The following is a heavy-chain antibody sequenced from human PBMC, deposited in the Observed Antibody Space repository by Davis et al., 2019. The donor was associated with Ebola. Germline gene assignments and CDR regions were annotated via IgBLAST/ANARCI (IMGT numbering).Heavy chain of an antibody. D-gene: IGHD3-3*01. CDR2: IDWDDDK. V-gene: IGHV2-70*01. Sequence: SGPTLVKPTQTLTLTCTFSGFSLSTSGVGVGWIRQPPGKALEWLALIDWDDDKYYSTSLKTRLTISKDTSKNQVVLTMTNMDPVDTATYYCARILKSYDFWSGYYYYYYGMDVWGQGTTVTVSS. CDR1: GFSLSTSGVG. CDR3: ARILKSYDFWSGYYYYYYGMDV. J-gene: IGHJ6*02.